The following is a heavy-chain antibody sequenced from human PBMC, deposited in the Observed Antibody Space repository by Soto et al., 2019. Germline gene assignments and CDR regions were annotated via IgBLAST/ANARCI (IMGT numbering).Heavy chain of an antibody. Sequence: SETLSLTCTVSCGSISSSSYYWGWIRQPPGKGLEWIGSIYYSGSTYYNPSLKSRVTISVDTSKNQFSLKLSSVTAADTAVYYCASRSSGWYQEWFDPWGQGTLVTVSS. V-gene: IGHV4-39*01. J-gene: IGHJ5*02. CDR1: CGSISSSSYY. CDR3: ASRSSGWYQEWFDP. CDR2: IYYSGST. D-gene: IGHD6-19*01.